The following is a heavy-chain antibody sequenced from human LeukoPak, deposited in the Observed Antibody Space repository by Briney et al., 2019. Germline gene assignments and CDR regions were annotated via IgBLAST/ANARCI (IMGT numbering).Heavy chain of an antibody. Sequence: ASVKVSCKASGYTFTSYDINWVRQATGQGLGWMGWMNPNSGNTGYAQKFQGRVTMTRDTSISTAYMELSRLRSDDTAVYYCARVRYDFWSGYDGVDVWGKGTTVTVSS. J-gene: IGHJ6*04. D-gene: IGHD3-3*01. CDR1: GYTFTSYD. CDR3: ARVRYDFWSGYDGVDV. V-gene: IGHV1-8*01. CDR2: MNPNSGNT.